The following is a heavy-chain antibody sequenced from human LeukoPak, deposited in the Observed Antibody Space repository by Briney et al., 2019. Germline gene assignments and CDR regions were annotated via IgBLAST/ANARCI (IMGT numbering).Heavy chain of an antibody. CDR1: GYSFTSYW. D-gene: IGHD3-3*01. CDR3: ARSPLRFLEWLSNSYFDY. CDR2: IYPGDSDT. J-gene: IGHJ4*02. V-gene: IGHV5-51*01. Sequence: GESLKISCKGSGYSFTSYWIGWVRQMPGKGLEWMGIIYPGDSDTRYSPSFQGQVTISADKSISTAYLQWSSLKASDTAMYYCARSPLRFLEWLSNSYFDYWGQGTLVTVSS.